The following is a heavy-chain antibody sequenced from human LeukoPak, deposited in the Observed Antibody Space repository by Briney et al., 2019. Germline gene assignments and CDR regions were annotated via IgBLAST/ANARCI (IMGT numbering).Heavy chain of an antibody. CDR2: IIPIFGTA. CDR1: GGTFSSYA. D-gene: IGHD6-19*01. CDR3: ARGETGYSSGWYGLAFDI. J-gene: IGHJ3*02. V-gene: IGHV1-69*06. Sequence: SVKVSCKASGGTFSSYAISWVRQAPGQGLEWMGGIIPIFGTANYAQKFQGRVTITADKSTSTAYMELSSLRSEDTAVYYCARGETGYSSGWYGLAFDIWGQGTMVTVSS.